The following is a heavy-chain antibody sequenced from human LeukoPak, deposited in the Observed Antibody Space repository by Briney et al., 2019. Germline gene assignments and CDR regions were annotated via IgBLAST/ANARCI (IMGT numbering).Heavy chain of an antibody. CDR1: GFTFSSYG. D-gene: IGHD3-10*01. CDR3: ARVGYYYYYDMDV. CDR2: ISYDGSNK. V-gene: IGHV3-30*03. Sequence: HPGGSLRLSCAASGFTFSSYGMHWVRQAPGKGLEWVAVISYDGSNKYYADSVKGRFTISRDNSKNTLYLQMNSLRAEDTAVYYCARVGYYYYYDMDVWGQGTTVTVSS. J-gene: IGHJ6*02.